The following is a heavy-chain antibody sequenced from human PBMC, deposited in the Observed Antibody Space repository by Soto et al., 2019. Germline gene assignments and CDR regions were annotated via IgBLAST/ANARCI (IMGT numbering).Heavy chain of an antibody. CDR2: INPTGSMT. D-gene: IGHD5-12*01. V-gene: IGHV1-46*01. J-gene: IGHJ3*02. Sequence: ASVKVSCQASGYSFITSYHMHWVRQAPGQGLEWMGIINPTGSMTRYSQKFQGRLTMTRDTSTATDYMELSNLTSEDTAVYFCARDTGYDHDAFDIWGQGTRVTVSS. CDR1: GYSFITSYH. CDR3: ARDTGYDHDAFDI.